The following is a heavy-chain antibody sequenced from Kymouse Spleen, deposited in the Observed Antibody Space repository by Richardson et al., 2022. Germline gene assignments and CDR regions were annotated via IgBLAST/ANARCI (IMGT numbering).Heavy chain of an antibody. CDR1: GFTFSSYG. D-gene: IGHD1-7*01. J-gene: IGHJ6*02. V-gene: IGHV3-30*18. CDR3: AKDGITGTTGYYYYGMDV. CDR2: ISYDGSNK. Sequence: QVQLVESGGGVVQPGRSLRLSCAASGFTFSSYGMHWVRQAPGKGLEWVAVISYDGSNKYYADSVKGRFTISRDNSKNTLYLQMNSLRAEDTAVYYCAKDGITGTTGYYYYGMDVWGQGTTVTVSS.